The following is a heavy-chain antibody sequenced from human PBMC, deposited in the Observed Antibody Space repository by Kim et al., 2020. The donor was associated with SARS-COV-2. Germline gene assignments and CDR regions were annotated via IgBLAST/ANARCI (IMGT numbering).Heavy chain of an antibody. D-gene: IGHD1-1*01. V-gene: IGHV1-3*01. CDR3: ARDGTTRNGGYYFDY. Sequence: ASVKVSCKASGYTFSSYTMHWVRQVPGQGLEWMGWINVGYGNTKYLQKFQGRVTITRDTSASTAYMELSSLRSEDTAVYYCARDGTTRNGGYYFDYWGQGVLVTVSS. J-gene: IGHJ4*02. CDR1: GYTFSSYT. CDR2: INVGYGNT.